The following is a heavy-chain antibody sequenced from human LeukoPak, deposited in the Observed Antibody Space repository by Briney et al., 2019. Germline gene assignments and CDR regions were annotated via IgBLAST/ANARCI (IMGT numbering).Heavy chain of an antibody. J-gene: IGHJ4*02. D-gene: IGHD7-27*01. CDR3: ARWGFDY. V-gene: IGHV3-23*01. CDR2: ISDSGGKT. Sequence: PGGSLRLSCVASGFTFSSYAMSWVRQAPGKGLEWVSAISDSGGKTYYADSVKGRFTISRDNSKNTLYLQMDSLRAEDTAVYYCARWGFDYWGQGTLVTVSS. CDR1: GFTFSSYA.